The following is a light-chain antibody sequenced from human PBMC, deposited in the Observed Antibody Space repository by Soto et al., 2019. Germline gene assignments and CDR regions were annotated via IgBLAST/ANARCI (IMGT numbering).Light chain of an antibody. CDR2: DAS. V-gene: IGKV3-15*01. Sequence: EVVMTQSPATLSVSPGERATFSCRASQSVTTNLAWYQHKPGQSPRLLISDASTGASGIPPRFSGSGSGTEFTLTIDRLQSADFAVYYCQQYDRWPATFGGGTKVDIK. J-gene: IGKJ4*01. CDR3: QQYDRWPAT. CDR1: QSVTTN.